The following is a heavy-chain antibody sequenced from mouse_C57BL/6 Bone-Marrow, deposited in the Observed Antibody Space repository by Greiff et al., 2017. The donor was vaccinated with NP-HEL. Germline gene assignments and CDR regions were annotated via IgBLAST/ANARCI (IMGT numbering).Heavy chain of an antibody. Sequence: QVQLQQPGAELVKPGASVKLSCTASGYNINSSWMHWVKQRPGQGLEWIGRIDSESGGTKYNEKFKSKATMTVDKPSSTAYMQLSSLTSEDSSGNYCSRWSMDNWEQGTAATVTS. CDR2: IDSESGGT. CDR1: GYNINSSW. V-gene: IGHV1-72*01. CDR3: SRWSMDN. J-gene: IGHJ4*01.